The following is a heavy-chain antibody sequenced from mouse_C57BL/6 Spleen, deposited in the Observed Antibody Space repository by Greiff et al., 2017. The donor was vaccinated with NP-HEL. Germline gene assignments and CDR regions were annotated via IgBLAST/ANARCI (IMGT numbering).Heavy chain of an antibody. D-gene: IGHD1-1*01. Sequence: QVTLKESGPELVKPGASVKISCKASGYAFSSSWMNWVKQRPGKGLEWIGRIYPGDGDTNYNGKFKGKATLTADKSSSTAYMQLSSLTSEDSAVYFCARDYGSSTGYFDYWGQGTTLTVSS. J-gene: IGHJ2*01. CDR1: GYAFSSSW. V-gene: IGHV1-82*01. CDR2: IYPGDGDT. CDR3: ARDYGSSTGYFDY.